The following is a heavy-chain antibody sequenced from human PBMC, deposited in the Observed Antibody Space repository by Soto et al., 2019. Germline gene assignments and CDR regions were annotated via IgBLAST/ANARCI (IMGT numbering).Heavy chain of an antibody. CDR1: GGSISSGGYY. CDR2: IYYSGST. V-gene: IGHV4-31*03. CDR3: ATNPYDSSGYYTIFDY. D-gene: IGHD3-22*01. Sequence: QVQLQESGPGLVKPSQTLSLTCTVSGGSISSGGYYWSWIRQHPGKGLEWIGYIYYSGSTYYNPSLKSRVTISVDTSKNQFSLKLSYVTAANTAVYSCATNPYDSSGYYTIFDYWGQGTLVTVSS. J-gene: IGHJ4*02.